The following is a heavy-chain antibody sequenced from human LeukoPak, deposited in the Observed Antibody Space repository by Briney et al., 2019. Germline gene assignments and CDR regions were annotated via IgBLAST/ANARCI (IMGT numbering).Heavy chain of an antibody. CDR3: ARDRVSGYDRGGFDY. CDR1: GGSISSGGYS. Sequence: SETLSLTCAVSGGSISSGGYSWSWIRQPPGKGLEWIGYIYHSGSTYYNPSLKSRVTISVDRSKNQFSLKLSSVTAADTAVYYCARDRVSGYDRGGFDYWGQGTLVTVSS. V-gene: IGHV4-30-2*01. J-gene: IGHJ4*02. CDR2: IYHSGST. D-gene: IGHD5-12*01.